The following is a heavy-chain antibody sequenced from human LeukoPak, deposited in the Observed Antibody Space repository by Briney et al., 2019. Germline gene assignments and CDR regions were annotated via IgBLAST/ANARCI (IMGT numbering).Heavy chain of an antibody. J-gene: IGHJ4*02. CDR2: ITAGSTST. CDR1: GFTFNNHA. D-gene: IGHD3-10*01. V-gene: IGHV3-23*01. CDR3: AKGPLRWFGELSD. Sequence: GGSLRLSCTVSGFTFNNHAMTWVRQAPGKGLEWVSGITAGSTSTYYADSVKGRFTVSRDNPKNTLYLQMNSLRAEDTAIYYCAKGPLRWFGELSDWGQGTLVTVSS.